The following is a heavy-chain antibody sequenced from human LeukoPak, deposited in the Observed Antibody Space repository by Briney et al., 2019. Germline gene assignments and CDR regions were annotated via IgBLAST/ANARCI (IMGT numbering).Heavy chain of an antibody. CDR1: GFTFDDYA. J-gene: IGHJ3*02. CDR2: ISWNSGSI. Sequence: GGSLRLSCAASGFTFDDYAMHWVRQAPGKGLEWVSGISWNSGSIGYADSVKGRFTISRDNAKNPLYLQMNSLRAEDTALYYCARDSTYYYDSSGYAFDIWGQGTMVTVSS. CDR3: ARDSTYYYDSSGYAFDI. V-gene: IGHV3-9*01. D-gene: IGHD3-22*01.